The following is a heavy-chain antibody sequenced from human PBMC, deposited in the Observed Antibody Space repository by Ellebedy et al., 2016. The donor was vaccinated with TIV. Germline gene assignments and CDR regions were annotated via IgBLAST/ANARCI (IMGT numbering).Heavy chain of an antibody. J-gene: IGHJ6*02. Sequence: GGSLRLXCAASGFTFSSYGMHWVRQAPGKGLEWVAVIWCDGSNKYYADSVKGRFTISRDNSKNTLYLQMNSLRAEDTAVYYCAREPMVRGVIRRGYAMDVWGQGTTVTVSS. CDR1: GFTFSSYG. CDR3: AREPMVRGVIRRGYAMDV. V-gene: IGHV3-33*01. D-gene: IGHD3-10*01. CDR2: IWCDGSNK.